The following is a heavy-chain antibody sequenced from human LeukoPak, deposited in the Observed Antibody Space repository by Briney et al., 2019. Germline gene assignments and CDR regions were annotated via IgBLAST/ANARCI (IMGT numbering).Heavy chain of an antibody. CDR2: INPNSGGT. J-gene: IGHJ1*01. V-gene: IGHV1-2*02. CDR1: GYTFTGYY. Sequence: EASVKVSCKASGYTFTGYYIHWVRQAPGQGLEWMGWINPNSGGTNYIQKFQGRVTMTRDTSISTAYMELSRLRSDDTAVYYCARSTTPNENEYFEHWGQGTLVTVSS. D-gene: IGHD2/OR15-2a*01. CDR3: ARSTTPNENEYFEH.